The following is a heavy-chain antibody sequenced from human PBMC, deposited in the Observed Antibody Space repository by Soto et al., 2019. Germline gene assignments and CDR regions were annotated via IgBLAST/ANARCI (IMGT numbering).Heavy chain of an antibody. CDR3: AREPGNHYDISGSRRYYYGMDV. Sequence: QVQLVESGGGVVQPGRSLRLSCAASGFTFSSYGMHWVRQAPGKGLEWVAVIWYDGSNKYYADSVKGRFTISRDNSKNTLYLQMNSLRAEDTAVYYCAREPGNHYDISGSRRYYYGMDVWGQGTTVTVSS. D-gene: IGHD3-9*01. CDR2: IWYDGSNK. CDR1: GFTFSSYG. J-gene: IGHJ6*02. V-gene: IGHV3-33*01.